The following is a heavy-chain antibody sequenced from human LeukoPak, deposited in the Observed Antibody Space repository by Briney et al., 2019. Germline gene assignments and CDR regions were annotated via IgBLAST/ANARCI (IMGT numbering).Heavy chain of an antibody. J-gene: IGHJ4*02. CDR1: GFTFSSYS. V-gene: IGHV3-48*01. Sequence: GGSLRLSCAASGFTFSSYSMNWVRQAPGKGLEWVSYISSSSSTIYYADSVKGRFTISRDNAKNSLYLHMNSLRAEDTAVYYCTRAYAYYGSGSPWGFDYWGQGTLVTVSS. D-gene: IGHD3-10*01. CDR3: TRAYAYYGSGSPWGFDY. CDR2: ISSSSSTI.